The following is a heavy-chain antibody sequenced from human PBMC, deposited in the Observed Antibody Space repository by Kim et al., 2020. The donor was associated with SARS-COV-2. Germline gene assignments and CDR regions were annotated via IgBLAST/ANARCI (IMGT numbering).Heavy chain of an antibody. Sequence: SQQFQGRVTITRDTSASTAYMELSSLRSEDTAVYYCAKAGIAATGTFFDYWGQGTLVTVSS. V-gene: IGHV1-3*01. CDR3: AKAGIAATGTFFDY. J-gene: IGHJ4*02. D-gene: IGHD6-13*01.